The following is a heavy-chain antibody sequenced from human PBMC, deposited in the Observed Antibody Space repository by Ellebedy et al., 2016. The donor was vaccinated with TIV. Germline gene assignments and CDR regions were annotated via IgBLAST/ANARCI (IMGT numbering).Heavy chain of an antibody. CDR1: GGSINNYY. J-gene: IGHJ4*02. V-gene: IGHV4-59*08. CDR2: ISYSGSA. D-gene: IGHD5-12*01. Sequence: GSLRLSCTVSGGSINNYYWNWIRQPPGKGLEWVGYISYSGSADYSPSLKSRVTISLDTSKNQISLKLISVTAADTAVYYCARRRLGIGDEYWGQGTLVTVSS. CDR3: ARRRLGIGDEY.